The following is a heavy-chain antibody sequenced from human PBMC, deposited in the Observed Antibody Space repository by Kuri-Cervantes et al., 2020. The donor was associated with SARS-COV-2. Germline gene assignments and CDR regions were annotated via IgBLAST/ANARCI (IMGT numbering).Heavy chain of an antibody. CDR2: ISSSSSYI. V-gene: IGHV3-21*01. CDR1: GFTFSSYS. J-gene: IGHJ3*02. D-gene: IGHD3-10*01. CDR3: ASAGADAFDI. Sequence: GESLKISCAASGFTFSSYSMNWVRQAPGKGLEWVSSISSSSSYIYYADSVKGRFTISRDNAKNSLYLQMNSLRAEDTAVYYCASAGADAFDIWGQGTMVTVSS.